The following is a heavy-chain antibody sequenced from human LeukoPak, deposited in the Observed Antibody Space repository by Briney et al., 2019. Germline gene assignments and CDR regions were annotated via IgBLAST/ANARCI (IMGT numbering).Heavy chain of an antibody. Sequence: ASVKVSCKASGYTFTSYGISWVRQAPGQGLEWMGWISAYNGNTNYAQKLQGRVTMTTDTSTSTAYMELRSLRSDDTAVYYCARDRRGEGPYSSSGLVYWGQGTLVTVSS. CDR1: GYTFTSYG. CDR3: ARDRRGEGPYSSSGLVY. J-gene: IGHJ4*02. V-gene: IGHV1-18*01. D-gene: IGHD6-13*01. CDR2: ISAYNGNT.